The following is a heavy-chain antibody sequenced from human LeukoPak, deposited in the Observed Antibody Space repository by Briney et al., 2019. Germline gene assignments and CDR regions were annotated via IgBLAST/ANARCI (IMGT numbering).Heavy chain of an antibody. J-gene: IGHJ6*03. D-gene: IGHD3-16*01. CDR2: IIGSGGST. CDR1: GFTFRSYA. V-gene: IGHV3-23*01. CDR3: AILPTSHYYYSCYMDV. Sequence: GGSLRLSCAESGFTFRSYAMSWVPQAPGKGLEWVSAIIGSGGSTYYADSVKGRFTISRDISKKTLYLQMNSLRAEDRVVYYCAILPTSHYYYSCYMDVWRKGTTVTVSS.